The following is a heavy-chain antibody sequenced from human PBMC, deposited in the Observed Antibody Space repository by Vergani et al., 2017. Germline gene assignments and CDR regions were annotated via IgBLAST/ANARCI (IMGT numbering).Heavy chain of an antibody. CDR1: GASISPYY. CDR3: ARDQWDDDGPRGWFAP. Sequence: QLQLQESGPGLVEPSETLSLTCTVSGASISPYYWSWIRQPSGKGLEWIGRVHTDGTAYYNPSLRTRVRLSADLSQSQFSLKMTSLTAADTAVYFCARDQWDDDGPRGWFAPWGQGILVTVSS. J-gene: IGHJ5*02. D-gene: IGHD5-24*01. CDR2: VHTDGTA. V-gene: IGHV4-4*07.